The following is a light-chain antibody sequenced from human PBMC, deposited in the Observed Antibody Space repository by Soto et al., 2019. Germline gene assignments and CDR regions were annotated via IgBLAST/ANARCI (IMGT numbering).Light chain of an antibody. J-gene: IGKJ2*01. CDR2: GAS. V-gene: IGKV3-15*01. Sequence: EIVMTQSPATLSVSPGERATLSCRASQSVSSNLAWYQQKPGQAPRLLIYGASTRATGSPARFSGSGSGTDFTLTSSSLQSEDFAAYYCQQYNHWPPTFGQGTKLEIK. CDR1: QSVSSN. CDR3: QQYNHWPPT.